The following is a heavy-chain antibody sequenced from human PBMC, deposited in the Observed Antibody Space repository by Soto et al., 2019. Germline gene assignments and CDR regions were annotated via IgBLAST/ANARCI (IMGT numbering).Heavy chain of an antibody. CDR2: ISWNSGSI. V-gene: IGHV3-9*01. Sequence: EVQLVESGGGLVQPGRSLRLSCAASGFTFDDYAMHWVRQAPGKGLEWVSRISWNSGSIGYADSVKGRFTISRDNAKNSLYLQMNSLRAEDTALYYCAKDSVALLWFGASDYWGQGTLVTVSS. D-gene: IGHD3-10*01. J-gene: IGHJ4*02. CDR3: AKDSVALLWFGASDY. CDR1: GFTFDDYA.